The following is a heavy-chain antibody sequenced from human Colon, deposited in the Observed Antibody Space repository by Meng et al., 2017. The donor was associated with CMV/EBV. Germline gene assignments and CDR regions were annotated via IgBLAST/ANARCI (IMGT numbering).Heavy chain of an antibody. D-gene: IGHD6-19*01. V-gene: IGHV3-30-3*01. J-gene: IGHJ4*02. CDR3: ARENIPVAGTSFDY. CDR2: ISYDGTTK. Sequence: GESLTISCAASGFNFNYHTIHWVRQAPGKGLEWVSLISYDGTTKYYADSVKGRFTISRDNSENTAYLQMDGLRRDDTATYYCARENIPVAGTSFDYWGPGARVTVSS. CDR1: GFNFNYHT.